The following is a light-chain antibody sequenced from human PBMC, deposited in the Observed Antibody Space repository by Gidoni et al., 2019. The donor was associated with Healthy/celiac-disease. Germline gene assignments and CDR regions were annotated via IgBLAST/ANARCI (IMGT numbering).Light chain of an antibody. CDR1: SSDVGSYNL. Sequence: PGPVSGSPGQSITISCPGTSSDVGSYNLVSWYQQQPGKAPKLMIYEVSKRPSGVSNRFSGSKSGNTASLTISGLQAEDEADYYCCSYAGSSTLVFGGGTKLTVL. V-gene: IGLV2-23*02. CDR2: EVS. CDR3: CSYAGSSTLV. J-gene: IGLJ2*01.